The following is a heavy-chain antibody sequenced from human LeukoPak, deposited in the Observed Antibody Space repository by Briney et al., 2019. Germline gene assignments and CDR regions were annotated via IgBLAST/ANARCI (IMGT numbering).Heavy chain of an antibody. CDR1: GFTFSSYA. J-gene: IGHJ4*02. V-gene: IGHV3-64*01. CDR3: ARDLSIDGGNSNGYFDY. D-gene: IGHD4-23*01. Sequence: GGSLRLSCTASGFTFSSYALHWVRQAPGKGLEYVSGIGSNGGGTYYANFVKGRFTISRDNSKNTLCLLMGSLRAEDMAVYYCARDLSIDGGNSNGYFDYWGQGTLVTVSS. CDR2: IGSNGGGT.